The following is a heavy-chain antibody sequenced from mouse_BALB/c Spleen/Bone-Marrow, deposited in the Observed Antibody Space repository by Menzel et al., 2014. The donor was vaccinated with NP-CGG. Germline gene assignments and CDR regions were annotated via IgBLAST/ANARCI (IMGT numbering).Heavy chain of an antibody. J-gene: IGHJ2*01. D-gene: IGHD1-1*01. CDR3: AREATVVAKDYFDY. Sequence: DVKLVESGGGLVQPGGSRKLSCAASGFSFSSFGMHWVRQAPEKGLEWVAYISSGSSTIYYADTVKGRFTISRDNPKNTLFLQMTSLRPEDTAMYYCAREATVVAKDYFDYWGQGTTLTVSS. CDR1: GFSFSSFG. V-gene: IGHV5-17*02. CDR2: ISSGSSTI.